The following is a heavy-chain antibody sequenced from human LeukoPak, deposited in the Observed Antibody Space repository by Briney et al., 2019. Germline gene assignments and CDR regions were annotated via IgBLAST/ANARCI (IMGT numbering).Heavy chain of an antibody. CDR2: IYTSGST. CDR3: ARMFRITMGGYAGYYFDY. D-gene: IGHD3-10*01. V-gene: IGHV4-4*07. Sequence: PSETLSLTCTVYGGSISSYYWSWIRQPAGKGLEWIRRIYTSGSTNYNPSLKSRVTMSVDTSKNQFSLKLSSVTAADTAVYYCARMFRITMGGYAGYYFDYWGQGTLVTVSS. J-gene: IGHJ4*02. CDR1: GGSISSYY.